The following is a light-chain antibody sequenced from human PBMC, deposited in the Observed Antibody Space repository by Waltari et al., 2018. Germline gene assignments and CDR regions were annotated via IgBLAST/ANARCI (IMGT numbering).Light chain of an antibody. CDR3: MQGTHWPLT. J-gene: IGKJ4*01. V-gene: IGKV2-30*01. Sequence: DVVMTQSPLSLPVTLGQPASISCRSSQSLVYSDGKTYLNWVQQRPGHSPRRLIYKVSNRDSGVPDRFSGSGSGTEFTLTISRVEAEDVGMYYCMQGTHWPLTFGGGTKVEIK. CDR1: QSLVYSDGKTY. CDR2: KVS.